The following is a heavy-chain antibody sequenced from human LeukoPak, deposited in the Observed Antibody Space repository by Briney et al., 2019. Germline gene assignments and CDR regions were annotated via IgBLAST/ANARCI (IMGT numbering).Heavy chain of an antibody. CDR2: ISAYNGNT. CDR1: GYTFTGYY. CDR3: ARGLTYYDFWSGYYPHSHFDY. Sequence: ASVKVSCKASGYTFTGYYMHWVRQAPGQGLEWMGWISAYNGNTDYAQKLQGRVTMTTDTSTSTAYMELRSLRSDDTAVYYCARGLTYYDFWSGYYPHSHFDYWGQGTLVTVSS. D-gene: IGHD3-3*01. J-gene: IGHJ4*02. V-gene: IGHV1-18*04.